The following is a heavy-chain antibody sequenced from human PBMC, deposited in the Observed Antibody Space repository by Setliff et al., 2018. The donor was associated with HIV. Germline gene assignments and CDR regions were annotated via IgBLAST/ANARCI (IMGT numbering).Heavy chain of an antibody. J-gene: IGHJ5*02. CDR2: TENKDNSFTT. CDR3: AVWIREVIS. D-gene: IGHD3-10*01. V-gene: IGHV3-72*01. CDR1: GFTFSDHY. Sequence: GGSLRLSCAASGFTFSDHYMDWVRQAPGKGLEWVGRTENKDNSFTTEYAASVKGRFTISRDDSKNSLSLHMNSLKTEDTAVYYCAVWIREVISWGRGTLVTSPQ.